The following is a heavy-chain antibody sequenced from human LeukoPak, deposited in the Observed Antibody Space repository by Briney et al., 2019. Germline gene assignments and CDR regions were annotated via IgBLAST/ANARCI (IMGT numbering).Heavy chain of an antibody. V-gene: IGHV3-30*04. CDR1: GFTFSSYA. CDR3: LRDQLGASSWFDP. Sequence: PGRSLRLSCAASGFTFSSYAIHWVRQAPGKGLEWVAVILFDGSIQHYADSVKGRFTISRDNSKSTLYLQMNRLRAEDTAVYYCLRDQLGASSWFDPWGQGTLVTVSS. J-gene: IGHJ5*02. D-gene: IGHD3-16*01. CDR2: ILFDGSIQ.